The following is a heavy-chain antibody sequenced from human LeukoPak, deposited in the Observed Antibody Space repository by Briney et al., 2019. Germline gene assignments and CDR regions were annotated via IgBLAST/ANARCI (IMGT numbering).Heavy chain of an antibody. D-gene: IGHD3-10*01. J-gene: IGHJ4*02. Sequence: PGGSLRLSCAASGFTFSNYGMHWVRQAPGKGLEWVAVIWSDGSNKYYADSVKGRFTIPRDNSKNTLYLQMNSLRAEDTGVYYCARDLRKGTYFDYWGQGTLVTISS. CDR2: IWSDGSNK. CDR1: GFTFSNYG. CDR3: ARDLRKGTYFDY. V-gene: IGHV3-33*01.